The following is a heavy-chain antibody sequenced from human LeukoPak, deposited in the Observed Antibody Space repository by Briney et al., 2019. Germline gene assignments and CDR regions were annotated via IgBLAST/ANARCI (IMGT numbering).Heavy chain of an antibody. CDR1: GGSISSGGYY. CDR2: IYYSGST. Sequence: SETLSLTCTVSGGSISSGGYYWSWIRQHPGKGLEWIGYIYYSGSTYYNPSLKSRVTISVDTSKNQFSLKLSSVTAADTAVYYCARTDCSSTCCYPDYWGQGTLVTVSS. D-gene: IGHD2-2*01. V-gene: IGHV4-31*03. J-gene: IGHJ4*02. CDR3: ARTDCSSTCCYPDY.